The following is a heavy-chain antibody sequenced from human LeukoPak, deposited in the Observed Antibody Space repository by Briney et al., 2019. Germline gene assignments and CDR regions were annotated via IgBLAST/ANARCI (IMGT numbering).Heavy chain of an antibody. V-gene: IGHV4-59*02. CDR1: GGSVSTYH. CDR2: SYYTGST. J-gene: IGHJ4*02. D-gene: IGHD4-17*01. Sequence: SSETLSLTCTVSGGSVSTYHWGWIRQPPGKGLEWIGYSYYTGSTNYNPSLTGRVTISVDKSKNQFSLKLISVTAADTAVYHCARVRGGYGAIDHWGQGTLVTVSS. CDR3: ARVRGGYGAIDH.